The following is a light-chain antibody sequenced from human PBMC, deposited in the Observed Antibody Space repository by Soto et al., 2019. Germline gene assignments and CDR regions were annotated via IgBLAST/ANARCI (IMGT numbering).Light chain of an antibody. V-gene: IGLV2-8*01. J-gene: IGLJ2*01. CDR2: EVT. CDR1: SSDVGGYNY. Sequence: QSALTQPPSASGSTGQSVTISCTGTSSDVGGYNYVSWYQQYPGKAPKLMIYEVTKRPSGVPDRFSGSKSGNTASLTVSGLQAEDEADYYCSSYAGFNNYVLFGGGTKVTVL. CDR3: SSYAGFNNYVL.